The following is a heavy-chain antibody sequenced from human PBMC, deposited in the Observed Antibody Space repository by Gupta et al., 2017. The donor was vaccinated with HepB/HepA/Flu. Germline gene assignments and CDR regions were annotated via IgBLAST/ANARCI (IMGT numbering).Heavy chain of an antibody. V-gene: IGHV3-23*01. D-gene: IGHD1-1*01. CDR3: AKDLWQQLVYFDS. CDR2: ISGVGGST. J-gene: IGHJ4*02. CDR1: GLMFNNYG. Sequence: EVQLLASGGGLVQPGGSLRLPCVASGLMFNNYGMNWVRRAPGKGLEWVSSISGVGGSTYYADSVRGRVTISRDNSKNTVYLQMNSLRVEDTAIYYCAKDLWQQLVYFDSWGQGTLVTVSA.